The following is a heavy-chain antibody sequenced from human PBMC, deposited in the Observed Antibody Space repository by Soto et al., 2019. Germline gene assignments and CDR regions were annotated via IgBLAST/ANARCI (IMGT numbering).Heavy chain of an antibody. Sequence: ASVKVSCKASGYTFTSYYMHWVRQAPGQGLEWMGRINPSGGSTSYAQKFQGWVTMTRDTSISTAYMELSRLRSDDTAVYYCARDARGDEAPMDYWGQGTLVTVSS. CDR1: GYTFTSYY. V-gene: IGHV1-2*04. J-gene: IGHJ4*02. CDR2: INPSGGST. CDR3: ARDARGDEAPMDY. D-gene: IGHD3-10*01.